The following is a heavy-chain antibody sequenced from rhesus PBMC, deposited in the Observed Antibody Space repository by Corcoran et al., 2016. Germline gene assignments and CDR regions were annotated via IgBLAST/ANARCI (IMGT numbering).Heavy chain of an antibody. CDR2: ITYSGST. CDR1: GGSISSGYYY. J-gene: IGHJ4*01. Sequence: QVQLQESGPGLVKPSETLSLTCAVSGGSISSGYYYWSWIRQPPGKELAWIGNITYSGSTTYNPSLKSRVTLSQDTSKNQFSLKLSSVTAADTAVYYCARNYYYDSARTDYWGQGVLVTVSS. V-gene: IGHV4-122*02. D-gene: IGHD3-28*01. CDR3: ARNYYYDSARTDY.